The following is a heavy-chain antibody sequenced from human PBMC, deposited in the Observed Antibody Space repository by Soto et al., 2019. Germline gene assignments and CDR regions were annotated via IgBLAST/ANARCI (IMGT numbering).Heavy chain of an antibody. CDR2: VSNFDHSS. CDR1: GYTFSSYG. CDR3: ARTTVTRRGPVTFDY. Sequence: QVQLVQSGAQMKKPGASMKVSCKASGYTFSSYGVSWVRQAPGQGLEWVGWVSNFDHSSLYAEKFKGRVTLTTDRTTDTADLEMRTLTSDDTAVYYCARTTVTRRGPVTFDYWGQGTLVSVSS. V-gene: IGHV1-18*01. D-gene: IGHD4-4*01. J-gene: IGHJ4*02.